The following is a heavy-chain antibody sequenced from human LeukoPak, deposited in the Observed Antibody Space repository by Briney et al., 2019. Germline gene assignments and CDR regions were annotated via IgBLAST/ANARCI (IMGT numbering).Heavy chain of an antibody. V-gene: IGHV1-8*03. J-gene: IGHJ3*02. D-gene: IGHD1-26*01. Sequence: ASVKVSCKASGYTFTSYDINWVRQATGQGLEWMGWMNPNSGNTGYAQKFQGRVTITRNTSINTAYMELSSLRSEDTAVYYCASNIVGTDAFDIWGQGTMVTVSS. CDR2: MNPNSGNT. CDR3: ASNIVGTDAFDI. CDR1: GYTFTSYD.